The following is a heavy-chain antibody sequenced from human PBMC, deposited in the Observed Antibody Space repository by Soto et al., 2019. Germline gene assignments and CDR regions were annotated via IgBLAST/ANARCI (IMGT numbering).Heavy chain of an antibody. Sequence: SETLSLTCAVSGVSLTSGNWWTWVRQSPQRGLEYIGEIFHDGTANYYPSFERRVAMSVDTSRNQFSLKLTSVTAADTAVYFCARLVYDTRLNYMYFDFWGPGTLVTVSS. CDR3: ARLVYDTRLNYMYFDF. J-gene: IGHJ4*02. D-gene: IGHD3-10*01. CDR1: GVSLTSGNW. V-gene: IGHV4-4*02. CDR2: IFHDGTA.